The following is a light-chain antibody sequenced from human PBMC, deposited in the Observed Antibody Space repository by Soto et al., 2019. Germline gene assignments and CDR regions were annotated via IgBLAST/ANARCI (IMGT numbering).Light chain of an antibody. CDR2: EVS. V-gene: IGLV2-14*01. CDR3: SSYAGRNTWV. J-gene: IGLJ3*02. Sequence: QSVLTQPASVSGSPGQSITISCTGTSSDVGGYNYVSWYQQHPGKAPKLMIYEVSNRPSGVSNRFSGSKSGNTASLTISGLQAEDEADYYCSSYAGRNTWVFGGGTKLTVL. CDR1: SSDVGGYNY.